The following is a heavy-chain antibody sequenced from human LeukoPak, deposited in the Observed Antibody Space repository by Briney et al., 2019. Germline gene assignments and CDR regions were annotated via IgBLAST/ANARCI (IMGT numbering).Heavy chain of an antibody. Sequence: QPGGSLRLSCAASGFTFSSYAMSWVRQAPGKGLEWVSAISGSGGSTNYADSVKGRFTISRDNSKNTLYLQMNSLRAEDTAVYYCAKDLVPYYYDSSGYYGSYWGQGTLVTVSS. CDR3: AKDLVPYYYDSSGYYGSY. D-gene: IGHD3-22*01. V-gene: IGHV3-23*01. CDR1: GFTFSSYA. CDR2: ISGSGGST. J-gene: IGHJ4*02.